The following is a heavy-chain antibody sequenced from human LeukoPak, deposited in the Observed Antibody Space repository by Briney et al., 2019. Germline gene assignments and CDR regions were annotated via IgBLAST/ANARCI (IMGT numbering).Heavy chain of an antibody. J-gene: IGHJ4*02. CDR3: ARSGFTD. CDR1: GFTFSSYA. Sequence: SGGSLRLSCAASGFTFSSYAMSWVRQAPGKGLEWVSYISSSSSYISYADSVKGRFTISRDNAKNSLYLQLNSLRAEDTAVYYCARSGFTDWGQGTLVTVSS. D-gene: IGHD3-10*01. CDR2: ISSSSSYI. V-gene: IGHV3-21*01.